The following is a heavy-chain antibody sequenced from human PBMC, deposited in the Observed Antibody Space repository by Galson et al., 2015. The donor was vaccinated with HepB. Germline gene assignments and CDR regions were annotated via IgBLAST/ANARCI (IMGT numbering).Heavy chain of an antibody. Sequence: SVKVSCKTSGGTFSRYYAIAWVRQAPGQGLEWMGTLIPIFGTTNNAQKFQGRVAMTADESTTTAYMELSSLKSEDTAIYYCAKSRFLEWVGSSGKEYKDYAMDVWGQGTTVTVSS. CDR2: LIPIFGTT. V-gene: IGHV1-69*13. D-gene: IGHD3-3*01. CDR3: AKSRFLEWVGSSGKEYKDYAMDV. CDR1: GGTFSRYYA. J-gene: IGHJ6*02.